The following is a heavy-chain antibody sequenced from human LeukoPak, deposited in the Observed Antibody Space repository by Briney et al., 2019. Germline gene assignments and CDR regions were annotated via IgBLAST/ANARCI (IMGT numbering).Heavy chain of an antibody. Sequence: PSETLSLTCAVYGGSFSGYYWSWIRQPPGKGLEWIGEINHSGSTNYNPSLKSRVTISVDTSKNQFSLKLSSVTAADTAVYYCATSAMNYYYYYGMDVWGQGTTVTVSS. V-gene: IGHV4-34*01. CDR3: ATSAMNYYYYYGMDV. D-gene: IGHD5-18*01. J-gene: IGHJ6*02. CDR1: GGSFSGYY. CDR2: INHSGST.